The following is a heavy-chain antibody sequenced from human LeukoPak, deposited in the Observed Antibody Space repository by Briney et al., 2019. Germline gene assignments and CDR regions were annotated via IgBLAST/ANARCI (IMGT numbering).Heavy chain of an antibody. CDR2: ISYDGSNK. V-gene: IGHV3-30-3*01. Sequence: GGSLRLSCAAPGFTFSSYAMHWVRQAPGKGLEWVAVISYDGSNKYYADSVKGRFTISRDNSKNTLYLQMNSLRAEDTAVYYCARDGNWNGGYYYYYMDVWGKGTTVTVSS. CDR1: GFTFSSYA. D-gene: IGHD1-1*01. CDR3: ARDGNWNGGYYYYYMDV. J-gene: IGHJ6*03.